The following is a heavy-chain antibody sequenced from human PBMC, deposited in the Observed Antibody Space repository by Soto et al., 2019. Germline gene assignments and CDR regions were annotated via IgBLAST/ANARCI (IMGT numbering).Heavy chain of an antibody. D-gene: IGHD3-10*01. CDR3: AKDNFGPYYYYYMDV. V-gene: IGHV3-9*01. Sequence: PGGSLRLSCAASGFTFSNHNMNWVRQAPGKGLEWVSGISSNSGSICYADSVKGRFTISRDNAKNSLYLQMNSLRAEDTALYYCAKDNFGPYYYYYMDVWGKGTTVTVSS. CDR2: ISSNSGSI. J-gene: IGHJ6*03. CDR1: GFTFSNHN.